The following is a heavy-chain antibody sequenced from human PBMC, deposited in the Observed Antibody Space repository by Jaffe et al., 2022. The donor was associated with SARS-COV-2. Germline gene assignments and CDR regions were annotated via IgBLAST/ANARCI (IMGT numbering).Heavy chain of an antibody. CDR1: GFTFSSYG. Sequence: QVQLVESGGGVVQPGRSLRLSCAASGFTFSSYGMHWVRQAPGKGLEWVAVIWYDGSNKYYADSVKGRFTISRDNSKNTLYLQMNSLRAEDTAVYYCARDSSLLMGGTGYFDYWGQGTLVTVSS. D-gene: IGHD1-26*01. CDR3: ARDSSLLMGGTGYFDY. V-gene: IGHV3-33*01. CDR2: IWYDGSNK. J-gene: IGHJ4*02.